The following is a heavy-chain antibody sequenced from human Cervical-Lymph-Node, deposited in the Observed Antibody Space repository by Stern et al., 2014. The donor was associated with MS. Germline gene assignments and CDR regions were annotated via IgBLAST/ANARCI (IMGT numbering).Heavy chain of an antibody. J-gene: IGHJ3*01. Sequence: EVQLEESGGGLVKPGGSLRLSCAASGFTLSRHTMNWVRQAPGKRLECVSSISTSSSATYYADSVKGRFTISRDNAKNSLYLQMNTLRAEDTAVYFCARDLLPMAPPLWGQGTMVTVSA. D-gene: IGHD2-8*01. V-gene: IGHV3-21*01. CDR2: ISTSSSAT. CDR1: GFTLSRHT. CDR3: ARDLLPMAPPL.